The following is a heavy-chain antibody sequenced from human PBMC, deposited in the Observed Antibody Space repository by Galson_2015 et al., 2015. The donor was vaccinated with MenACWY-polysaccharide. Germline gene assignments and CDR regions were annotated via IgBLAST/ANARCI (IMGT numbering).Heavy chain of an antibody. V-gene: IGHV3-23*01. D-gene: IGHD3-3*01. J-gene: IGHJ5*02. Sequence: SLRLSCAASGFTFTSYAMSWVRQAPGKRLEWVSAIRSSGANTYYADSVKGRFTISRDNSKNTLYLQMNSLRAEDTAVYYCAKDSTDFWSVAGRFDHWGQGILVTVSS. CDR1: GFTFTSYA. CDR2: IRSSGANT. CDR3: AKDSTDFWSVAGRFDH.